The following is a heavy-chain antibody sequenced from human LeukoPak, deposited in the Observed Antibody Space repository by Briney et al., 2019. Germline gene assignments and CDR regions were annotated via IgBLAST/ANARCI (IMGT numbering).Heavy chain of an antibody. CDR1: GGSISSYY. D-gene: IGHD3-22*01. V-gene: IGHV4-4*09. CDR3: ARQYSYYYDSSGYYDDLYNRFDP. Sequence: SETLSLTCTVSGGSISSYYWSWIRQPPGKGLEWIGYIYTSGSTNYNPSLKSRVTISVDTSKNQFSLKLSSVTAADTAVYYCARQYSYYYDSSGYYDDLYNRFDPWGQGTLVTVSS. CDR2: IYTSGST. J-gene: IGHJ5*02.